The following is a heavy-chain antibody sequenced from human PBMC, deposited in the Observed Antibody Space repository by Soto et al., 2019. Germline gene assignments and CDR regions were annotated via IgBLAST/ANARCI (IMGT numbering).Heavy chain of an antibody. J-gene: IGHJ4*02. CDR2: ISSDGSK. CDR1: GFAVSSNY. CDR3: ARDVSSGWYYFDY. D-gene: IGHD6-19*01. Sequence: GGSLRLSCAASGFAVSSNYMSWVRQAPGKGPEWVSVISSDGSKYYADSVKVRFTISRDNSKNTLYLQMNSLRAEDTAVYFCARDVSSGWYYFDYWGQGTLVTVSS. V-gene: IGHV3-66*01.